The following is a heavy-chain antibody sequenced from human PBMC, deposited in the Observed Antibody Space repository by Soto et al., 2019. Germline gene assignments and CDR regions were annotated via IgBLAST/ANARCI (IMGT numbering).Heavy chain of an antibody. CDR1: GFSFSSYA. V-gene: IGHV3-23*01. CDR2: ISGSGGST. J-gene: IGHJ4*02. D-gene: IGHD2-21*02. CDR3: AKDLDCGGDCYANTPFDY. Sequence: GGSLRLSCAASGFSFSSYAMRWVRQAPGKGLERVTAISGSGGSTYYAESVKGRFTISRDNSRNTLYLQMNSLRAEDTAVYYCAKDLDCGGDCYANTPFDYWGQGTLVTVSS.